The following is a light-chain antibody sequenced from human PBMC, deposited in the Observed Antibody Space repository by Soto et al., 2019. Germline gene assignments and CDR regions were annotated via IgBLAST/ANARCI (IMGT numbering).Light chain of an antibody. V-gene: IGKV4-1*01. CDR1: QRVLYSSNNKNY. Sequence: DIVMTQSPDSLAVSLGERATINCKSSQRVLYSSNNKNYLTWYQQKPGQPPKLLIYWASTRESGVPDRFSGSGSGTDFTLTIGSLQAEDVAVYYCQQYYSTPWTFGQGTKVEIK. CDR3: QQYYSTPWT. CDR2: WAS. J-gene: IGKJ1*01.